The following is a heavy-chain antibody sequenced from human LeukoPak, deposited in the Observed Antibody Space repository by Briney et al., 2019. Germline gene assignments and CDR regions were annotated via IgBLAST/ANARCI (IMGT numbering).Heavy chain of an antibody. D-gene: IGHD2-2*01. CDR1: GFTFSSYA. CDR3: AKGLGYCSSTSCSVDY. CDR2: ASGSGGST. V-gene: IGHV3-23*01. J-gene: IGHJ4*02. Sequence: PGGSLRLSCAASGFTFSSYAMSWVRQAPGKGLEWVSSASGSGGSTYYADSVKGRFTISRDNSKNTLYLQMNSLRAEDTAVYYCAKGLGYCSSTSCSVDYWGQGTLVTVSS.